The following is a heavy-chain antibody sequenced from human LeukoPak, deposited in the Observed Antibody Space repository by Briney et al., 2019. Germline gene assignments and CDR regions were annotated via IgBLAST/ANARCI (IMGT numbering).Heavy chain of an antibody. CDR3: AWYQIDDAFDI. D-gene: IGHD1-14*01. V-gene: IGHV1-69*13. CDR2: TIPIFGTA. CDR1: GGTFSSYA. J-gene: IGHJ3*02. Sequence: ASVKVSCKASGGTFSSYAISWVRQAPGQGLEWMGGTIPIFGTANYAQKFQGRVTITADESTSTAYMELSSLRSEDTAVYYCAWYQIDDAFDIWGQGTMVTVSS.